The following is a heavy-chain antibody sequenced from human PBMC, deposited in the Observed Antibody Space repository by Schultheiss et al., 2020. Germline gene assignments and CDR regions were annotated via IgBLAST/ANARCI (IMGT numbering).Heavy chain of an antibody. V-gene: IGHV3-30-3*01. CDR3: ARKYSISWYPGVFDY. Sequence: GGSLRLSCAASGFTFSSYAMHWVRQAPGKGLEWVAVISYDGSNKYYADSVKGRFTISRDNSKNTLYLQMNSLRAEDTAVYYCARKYSISWYPGVFDYWGQGTLVTVSS. J-gene: IGHJ4*02. CDR1: GFTFSSYA. CDR2: ISYDGSNK. D-gene: IGHD6-13*01.